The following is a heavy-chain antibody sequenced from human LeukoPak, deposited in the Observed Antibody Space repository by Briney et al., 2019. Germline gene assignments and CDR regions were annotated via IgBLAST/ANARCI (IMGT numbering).Heavy chain of an antibody. CDR3: ARGPPSITQLWVDY. J-gene: IGHJ4*02. CDR2: INANSGGS. CDR1: GYTFSDYY. D-gene: IGHD1-1*01. V-gene: IGHV1-2*02. Sequence: ASVKASCKASGYTFSDYYMHWVRQAPGQGLEWMGWINANSGGSNYAQKFQGRVTMTRDTSISTAYMELSSLRSDDTAVYYCARGPPSITQLWVDYWGQGTLVTVSS.